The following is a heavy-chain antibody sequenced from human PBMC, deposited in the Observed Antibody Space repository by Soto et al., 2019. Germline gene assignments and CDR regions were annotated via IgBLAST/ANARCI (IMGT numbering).Heavy chain of an antibody. Sequence: ASVKVSCKASGYTFTGYYMHWVRQAPGQGLEWMGWINPNSGGTNYAQKFQGWVTMTRDTSISTAYMELSRLRSDDTAVYYCARDTGQQLAGAYYYYGMDVWGQGTTVTVSS. D-gene: IGHD6-13*01. J-gene: IGHJ6*02. V-gene: IGHV1-2*04. CDR2: INPNSGGT. CDR3: ARDTGQQLAGAYYYYGMDV. CDR1: GYTFTGYY.